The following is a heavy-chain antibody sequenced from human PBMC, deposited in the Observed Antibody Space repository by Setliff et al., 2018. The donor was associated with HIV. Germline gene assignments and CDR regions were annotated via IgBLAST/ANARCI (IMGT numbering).Heavy chain of an antibody. CDR3: ARVGLKHYYYGMDV. V-gene: IGHV1-3*01. CDR2: INAGNGNT. J-gene: IGHJ6*02. CDR1: GYTFTSYA. Sequence: ASVKVSCKASGYTFTSYAMHWVRQAPGQRLEWMGWINAGNGNTKYPQKFQGRVTITRDTSASTAYMELSSLRSEDTAVYYCARVGLKHYYYGMDVWGQGTTVTVSS. D-gene: IGHD3-3*01.